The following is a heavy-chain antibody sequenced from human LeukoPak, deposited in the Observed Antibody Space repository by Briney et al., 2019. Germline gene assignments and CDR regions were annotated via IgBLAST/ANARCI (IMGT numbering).Heavy chain of an antibody. CDR2: IYYSGST. V-gene: IGHV4-31*03. CDR1: GGSISSGGYY. J-gene: IGHJ4*02. CDR3: ARTNYDYVWGSYRIDY. D-gene: IGHD3-16*02. Sequence: PSETLSLTCTVSGGSISSGGYYWSWIRQHPGKGLEWIGYIYYSGSTYYNPSPKSRVTISVDTSKNQFSLKLSSVTAADTAVYYCARTNYDYVWGSYRIDYWGQGTLVTVSS.